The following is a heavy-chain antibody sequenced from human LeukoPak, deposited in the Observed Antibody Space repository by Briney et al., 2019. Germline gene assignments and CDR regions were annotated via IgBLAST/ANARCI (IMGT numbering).Heavy chain of an antibody. Sequence: GGSLRLSCAASGFTFSTYAMNWVRQAPGKGLEWVSHISSSGGSTYYAGSVKGRFTISRDNSKNTLYLQMNSLRAEDTAVYYCAKALTGTKAFDIWGQGTMVTVSS. CDR1: GFTFSTYA. CDR2: ISSSGGST. D-gene: IGHD1-20*01. J-gene: IGHJ3*02. V-gene: IGHV3-23*01. CDR3: AKALTGTKAFDI.